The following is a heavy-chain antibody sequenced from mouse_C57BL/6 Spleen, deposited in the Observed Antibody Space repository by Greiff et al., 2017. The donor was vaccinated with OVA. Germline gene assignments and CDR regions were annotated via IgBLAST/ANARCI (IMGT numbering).Heavy chain of an antibody. CDR3: ARDSTVVVGPDYFDY. CDR1: GFTFSSYA. V-gene: IGHV5-4*01. J-gene: IGHJ2*01. CDR2: ISDGGSYT. D-gene: IGHD1-1*01. Sequence: EVKLVESGGGLVKPGGSLKLSCAASGFTFSSYAMSWVRQTPEKRLEWVATISDGGSYTYYPDNVKGRFTISRDNAKNNLYLQMSHLKSEDTAMYYCARDSTVVVGPDYFDYWGQGTTLTVSS.